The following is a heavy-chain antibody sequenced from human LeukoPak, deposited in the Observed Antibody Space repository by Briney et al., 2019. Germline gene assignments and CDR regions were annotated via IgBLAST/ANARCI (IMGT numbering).Heavy chain of an antibody. Sequence: PGGSLRLSCAASGFIFSSDEMTWVRQAPGKVLESVSFISSSADTILYADSVKGRFTISRDNGKNALYLQMNSLRAEDTAVYYCTKERGSYWGQGTLVTVSS. V-gene: IGHV3-48*03. CDR2: ISSSADTI. CDR1: GFIFSSDE. J-gene: IGHJ4*02. CDR3: TKERGSY.